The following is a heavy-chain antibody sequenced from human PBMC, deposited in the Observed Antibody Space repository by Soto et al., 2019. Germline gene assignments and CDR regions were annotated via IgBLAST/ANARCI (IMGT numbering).Heavy chain of an antibody. V-gene: IGHV4-34*01. CDR3: AGRLVLLWFGEFPMGYYGMDV. J-gene: IGHJ6*02. Sequence: PSETLSLTCAVYGGSFSGYYWSWIRQPPGKGLEWIGEINHSGSTNYNPSIKSRVTISVDTSKNQFSLKLSSVTAADTAVYYCAGRLVLLWFGEFPMGYYGMDVWGQGTTVTVSS. D-gene: IGHD3-10*01. CDR2: INHSGST. CDR1: GGSFSGYY.